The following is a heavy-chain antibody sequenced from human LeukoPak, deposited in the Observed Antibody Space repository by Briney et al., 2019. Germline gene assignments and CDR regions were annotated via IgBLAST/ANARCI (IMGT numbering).Heavy chain of an antibody. V-gene: IGHV4-59*01. D-gene: IGHD6-19*01. CDR2: IYYSGST. CDR3: ASYSGWYPYYFDY. Sequence: PSETLPLTCTVSGGSISSYYWSWIRQPPGKGLEWIGYIYYSGSTNYNPSLKSRVTISVDTSKNQFSLKLSSVTAADTAVYYCASYSGWYPYYFDYWGQGTLVTVSS. CDR1: GGSISSYY. J-gene: IGHJ4*02.